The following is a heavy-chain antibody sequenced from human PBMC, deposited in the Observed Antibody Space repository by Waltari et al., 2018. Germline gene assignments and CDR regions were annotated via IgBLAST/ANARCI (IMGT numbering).Heavy chain of an antibody. CDR2: ISYSGST. CDR1: GGSITSSSYF. J-gene: IGHJ5*02. D-gene: IGHD3-3*02. CDR3: ARFSKSANWFDP. Sequence: QLQLQESGPGLVKPSETLSLTCTISGGSITSSSYFWGWIRQPPGKGLEGIGTISYSGSTYYNPSLRSRVTISIDTSKNQFSLKLSSVTAAETAVFYCARFSKSANWFDPWGQGTLVTVSS. V-gene: IGHV4-39*01.